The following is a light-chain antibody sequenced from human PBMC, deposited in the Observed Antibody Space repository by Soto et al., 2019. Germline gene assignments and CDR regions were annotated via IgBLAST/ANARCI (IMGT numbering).Light chain of an antibody. CDR1: SSDVGGYNR. V-gene: IGLV2-14*01. CDR3: TSYASSSAYV. Sequence: QSALTQPPSVSWSPGQSIAISCTGTSSDVGGYNRVSWYQQPPGKAPTLLIYDVSNRPSGGSTRFSGSKSGNTASLTISGLQAEDEADYYCTSYASSSAYVLGPGTKRTVL. J-gene: IGLJ1*01. CDR2: DVS.